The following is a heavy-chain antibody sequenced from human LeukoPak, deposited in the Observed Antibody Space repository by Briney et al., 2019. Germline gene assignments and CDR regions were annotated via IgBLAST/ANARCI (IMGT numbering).Heavy chain of an antibody. CDR1: RFTFSSYG. J-gene: IGHJ4*02. Sequence: GRSLRLSCAASRFTFSSYGMHWVRQAPGKGLEWVAVISYDGSNKYYADSVKGRFTISRDNSKNTLYLQMNSLRAEDTAVYYCAKDPNGIAAAGNYWGQGTLVTVSS. CDR2: ISYDGSNK. V-gene: IGHV3-30*18. D-gene: IGHD6-13*01. CDR3: AKDPNGIAAAGNY.